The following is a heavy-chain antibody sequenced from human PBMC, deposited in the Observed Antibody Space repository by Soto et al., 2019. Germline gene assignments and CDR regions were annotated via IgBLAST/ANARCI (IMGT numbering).Heavy chain of an antibody. CDR3: TIRRSATPGFDGFDI. CDR1: GFTFEAYS. CDR2: ISGDSGIS. J-gene: IGHJ3*02. V-gene: IGHV3-9*01. Sequence: PGGPLRLSCAASGFTFEAYSLHCVRQLPGKGLEWVAGISGDSGISGYADSVRGRFTVSRDNAKNSLFMQMSSLSPEDTALYYCTIRRSATPGFDGFDIGGQGTMVTVSS.